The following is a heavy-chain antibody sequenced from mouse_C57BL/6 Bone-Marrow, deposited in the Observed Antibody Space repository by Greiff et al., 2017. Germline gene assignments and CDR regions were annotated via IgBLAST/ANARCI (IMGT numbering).Heavy chain of an antibody. D-gene: IGHD2-1*01. CDR3: ARLASYYGNYAWFAY. CDR1: GYTFTSYW. CDR2: IDPSDSYT. J-gene: IGHJ3*01. V-gene: IGHV1-69*01. Sequence: QVQLQQPGAELVMPGASVKLSCKASGYTFTSYWMHWVKQRPGQGLEWIGEIDPSDSYTNYNQKFKGKSTLTVDKSSSTAYMQLSSLTSEDSAVYYCARLASYYGNYAWFAYWGQGTLVTVSA.